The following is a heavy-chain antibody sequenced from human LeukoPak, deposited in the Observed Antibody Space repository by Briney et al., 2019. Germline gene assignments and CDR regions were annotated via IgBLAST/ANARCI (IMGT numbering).Heavy chain of an antibody. J-gene: IGHJ4*02. CDR3: ARGGSHKLSSYDY. D-gene: IGHD1-26*01. CDR2: INPNSGGT. Sequence: ASVTVSCTASGYTFTGYYMHWVRQAPGQGLEWMGWINPNSGGTNYAQKFQGRVTMTRDTSISTAYMELSRLRSDDTAVYYCARGGSHKLSSYDYWGQGTLVTVSS. CDR1: GYTFTGYY. V-gene: IGHV1-2*02.